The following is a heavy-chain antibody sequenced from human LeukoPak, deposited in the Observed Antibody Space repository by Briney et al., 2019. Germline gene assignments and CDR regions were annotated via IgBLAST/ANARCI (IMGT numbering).Heavy chain of an antibody. CDR3: ARAFYPGYYSYMAV. CDR2: IHDTGST. D-gene: IGHD3-3*02. CDR1: GGSISGYY. J-gene: IGHJ6*03. Sequence: SETLSLTCTVSGGSISGYYWSWIRQPPGKGLEWIGYIHDTGSTNYNPSLKSRVTISVDTSKNQFSLKLSSVTAADTAVYYCARAFYPGYYSYMAVWGKGTTVTVSS. V-gene: IGHV4-59*01.